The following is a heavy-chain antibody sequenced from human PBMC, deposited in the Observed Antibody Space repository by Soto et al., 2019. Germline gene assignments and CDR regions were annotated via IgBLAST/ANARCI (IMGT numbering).Heavy chain of an antibody. V-gene: IGHV3-11*06. CDR3: AREITGTFYGMDV. D-gene: IGHD1-7*01. CDR1: VFSCSDYY. Sequence: SLTLSSAASVFSCSDYYMSWSRQAPGKGLEWVSYISSSSSYTNYADSVKGRFTISRDNAKNSLYLQMNSLRAEDTAVYYCAREITGTFYGMDVWGQGTTVTVSS. CDR2: ISSSSSYT. J-gene: IGHJ6*02.